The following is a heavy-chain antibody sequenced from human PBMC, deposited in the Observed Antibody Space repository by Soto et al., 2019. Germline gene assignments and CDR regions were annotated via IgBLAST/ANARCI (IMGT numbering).Heavy chain of an antibody. CDR1: GGTFSSYA. CDR3: ARRAMFRATIRDYFDY. CDR2: IIPIFGTA. D-gene: IGHD3-10*02. V-gene: IGHV1-69*13. J-gene: IGHJ4*02. Sequence: GASVKVSCKASGGTFSSYAISWVRQAPGQGLEWMGGIIPIFGTANYAQKFQGRVTIPADESTSTAYMELSSLRSEDTAVYYCARRAMFRATIRDYFDYWGQGTLVTVSS.